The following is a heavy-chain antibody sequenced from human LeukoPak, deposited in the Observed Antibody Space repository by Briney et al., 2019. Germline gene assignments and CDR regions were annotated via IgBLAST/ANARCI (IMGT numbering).Heavy chain of an antibody. D-gene: IGHD3-10*01. V-gene: IGHV3-48*03. Sequence: GGSLRLSCAASGFTFSSYEMNWVRQAPGKELEWVSYIRSSGSTIYYADSVKGRFTISRDNANNSLYLQMNCLRAEDTAVYYCARVRFGEFPWGQGTLVTVSS. J-gene: IGHJ5*02. CDR2: IRSSGSTI. CDR3: ARVRFGEFP. CDR1: GFTFSSYE.